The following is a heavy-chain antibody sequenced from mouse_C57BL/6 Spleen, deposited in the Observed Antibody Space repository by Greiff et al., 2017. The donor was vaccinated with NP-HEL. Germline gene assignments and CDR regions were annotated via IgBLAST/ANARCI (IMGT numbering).Heavy chain of an antibody. V-gene: IGHV1-26*01. J-gene: IGHJ4*01. CDR2: INPNNGGT. Sequence: EVQLQQSGPELVKPGASVKISCKASGYTFTDYYMNWVKQSHGKSLEWIGDINPNNGGTSYNQKFKGKATLTVDKSSSTAYMELRSLTSEDSAVYYCARGGDSSGYAPMDYWGQGTSVTVSS. CDR3: ARGGDSSGYAPMDY. CDR1: GYTFTDYY. D-gene: IGHD3-2*02.